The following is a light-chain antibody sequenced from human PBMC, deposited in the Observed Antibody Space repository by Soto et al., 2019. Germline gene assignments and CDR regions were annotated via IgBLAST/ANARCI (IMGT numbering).Light chain of an antibody. CDR3: LKYNVYPLT. CDR2: KAS. Sequence: DIQMTQSPSTLSASVEDTVTITCRASQNINRCLDWYQQRPGKAPNLLIHKASSLEGGVPSRFSGSAYGTEFTRTISSLQPDDFAAYFCLKYNVYPLTFGGGTKVEI. J-gene: IGKJ4*01. V-gene: IGKV1-5*03. CDR1: QNINRC.